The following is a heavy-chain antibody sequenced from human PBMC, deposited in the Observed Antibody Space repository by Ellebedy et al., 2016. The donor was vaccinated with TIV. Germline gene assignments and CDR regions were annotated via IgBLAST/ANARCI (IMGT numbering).Heavy chain of an antibody. V-gene: IGHV3-23*01. J-gene: IGHJ4*02. CDR1: GFTFSSYA. D-gene: IGHD6-6*01. Sequence: GGSLRLSXAASGFTFSSYAMSWVRQAPGKGLEWVSAISGSGGSTYYADSVKGRFTISRDNSKNTLYLQMNSLRAEDTAVYYSAKEANSSSSPSLALYYFDYWGQGTLVTVSS. CDR2: ISGSGGST. CDR3: AKEANSSSSPSLALYYFDY.